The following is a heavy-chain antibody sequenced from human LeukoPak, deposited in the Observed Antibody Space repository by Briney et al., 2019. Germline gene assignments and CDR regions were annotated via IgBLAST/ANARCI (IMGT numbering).Heavy chain of an antibody. J-gene: IGHJ4*02. V-gene: IGHV3-23*01. Sequence: GGSLRLSCAASGFTFSDYAMNWVRQAPGKGLEWVSAISGSGGSTYYADSVKGRFTISRDNSKNTLYLQMNSLRAEDTAVYCCAKPSSGWHTWDYWGQGTLVTVSS. CDR3: AKPSSGWHTWDY. CDR1: GFTFSDYA. D-gene: IGHD6-19*01. CDR2: ISGSGGST.